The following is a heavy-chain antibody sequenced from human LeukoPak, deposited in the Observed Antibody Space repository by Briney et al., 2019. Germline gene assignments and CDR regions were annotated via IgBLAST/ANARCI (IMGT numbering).Heavy chain of an antibody. CDR3: ARDHSPGIAAAGNY. D-gene: IGHD6-13*01. Sequence: ASVKVSCKASGYTFTSYYIHWVRQAPGQGLEWMGIINPTGGSVTYAQKFQGRVTMTRDTSTSTVYMELSSLRSEDTAVYYCARDHSPGIAAAGNYWGQGTLVTVSS. CDR2: INPTGGSV. CDR1: GYTFTSYY. J-gene: IGHJ4*02. V-gene: IGHV1-46*01.